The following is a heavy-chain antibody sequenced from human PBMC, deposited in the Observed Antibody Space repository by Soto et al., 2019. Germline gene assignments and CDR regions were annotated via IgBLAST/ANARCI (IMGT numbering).Heavy chain of an antibody. J-gene: IGHJ3*02. D-gene: IGHD3-22*01. V-gene: IGHV3-23*01. Sequence: GGSLRLSCAASGFTFSSYAMSWVRQAPGKGLEWVSAFSGNGGSTYYADSVRGRFTISRDNSKNTLYLQTNSLRAEDTAVYYCAKDIQMRITMIVEWWPHNGFDIWGQGTMVTVSS. CDR2: FSGNGGST. CDR3: AKDIQMRITMIVEWWPHNGFDI. CDR1: GFTFSSYA.